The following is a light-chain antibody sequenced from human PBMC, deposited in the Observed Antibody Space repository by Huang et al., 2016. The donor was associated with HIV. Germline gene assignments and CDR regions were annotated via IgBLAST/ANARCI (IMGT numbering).Light chain of an antibody. Sequence: ELVLTQSPATLSLSPGERATLSCRASQSVGTYLAWYQQKPGQSPRLLLYDASNRATGIPARFSGRGSGTDFTLTISSLEPEDFAVYYCQQRSNWPPRLTFGPGTKVDIK. J-gene: IGKJ3*01. CDR2: DAS. V-gene: IGKV3-11*01. CDR3: QQRSNWPPRLT. CDR1: QSVGTY.